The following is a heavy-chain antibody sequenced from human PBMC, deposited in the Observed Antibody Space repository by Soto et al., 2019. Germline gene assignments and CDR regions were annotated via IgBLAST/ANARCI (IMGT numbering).Heavy chain of an antibody. V-gene: IGHV1-69*13. Sequence: GASVKVSCKASGGTFSSYAISWVRQAPGQGLEWMGGIIPIFGTANYAQKFQGRVTITADESTSTAYMELSSLRSEDTAVYYCARKKGITMVRGPNDAFDIWGHGTMVTVSS. CDR3: ARKKGITMVRGPNDAFDI. J-gene: IGHJ3*02. CDR1: GGTFSSYA. CDR2: IIPIFGTA. D-gene: IGHD3-10*01.